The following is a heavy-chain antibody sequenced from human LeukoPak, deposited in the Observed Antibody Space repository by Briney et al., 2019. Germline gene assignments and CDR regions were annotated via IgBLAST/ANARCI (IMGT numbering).Heavy chain of an antibody. CDR2: INHSGST. J-gene: IGHJ4*02. V-gene: IGHV4-34*01. CDR1: GGSFSGYY. Sequence: SETLSLTCAVYGGSFSGYYWSWIRQPPGKGLEWIGEINHSGSTNYNPSPKSRVTISIDTSKNQISLKVISVTAADTAVYYCARRPLGGIDYWGQGTLVTVSS. CDR3: ARRPLGGIDY. D-gene: IGHD3-16*01.